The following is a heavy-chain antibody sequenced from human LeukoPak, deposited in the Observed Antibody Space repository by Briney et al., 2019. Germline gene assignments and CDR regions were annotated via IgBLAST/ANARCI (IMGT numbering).Heavy chain of an antibody. CDR2: IKHDGGEK. Sequence: GGSLRLSCAASGFTFSSYWMSGFRRAPGRGLEWVAKIKHDGGEKYYVDSVKGRFTISRDNAKNSLSLQMHSLRAADTAVYYCARDNAHYDILTGYYNSYYFDYWGQGTLVTVSS. CDR1: GFTFSSYW. J-gene: IGHJ4*02. V-gene: IGHV3-7*01. CDR3: ARDNAHYDILTGYYNSYYFDY. D-gene: IGHD3-9*01.